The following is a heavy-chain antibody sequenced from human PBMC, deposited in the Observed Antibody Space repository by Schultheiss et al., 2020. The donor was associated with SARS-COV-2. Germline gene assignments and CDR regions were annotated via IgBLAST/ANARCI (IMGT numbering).Heavy chain of an antibody. CDR1: XGSFSGYY. CDR3: ARHVVTIFGVLRLREFDP. D-gene: IGHD3-3*01. Sequence: SETLSLTXAVYXGSFSGYYWSWIPQPPGRGLEWIGSIYHSGSTYYNPSLKSRVTISVDTSKNQFSLKLSSVTAADTAVYYCARHVVTIFGVLRLREFDPWGQGTLVTVXS. V-gene: IGHV4-34*01. CDR2: IYHSGST. J-gene: IGHJ5*02.